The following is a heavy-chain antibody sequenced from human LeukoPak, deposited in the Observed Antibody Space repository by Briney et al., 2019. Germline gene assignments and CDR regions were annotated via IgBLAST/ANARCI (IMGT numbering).Heavy chain of an antibody. CDR1: GFTFRNYW. V-gene: IGHV3-7*03. D-gene: IGHD6-19*01. CDR2: IKQDGSDR. J-gene: IGHJ4*02. Sequence: GGSLRLSCAASGFTFRNYWMSWVRQAPGTGLEWVANIKQDGSDRNYVTSVRGRFTISGDNAESSLYLQMNSLRVEDTAVYYCVRNLAVAGTCFDSWGQGTLVTVSS. CDR3: VRNLAVAGTCFDS.